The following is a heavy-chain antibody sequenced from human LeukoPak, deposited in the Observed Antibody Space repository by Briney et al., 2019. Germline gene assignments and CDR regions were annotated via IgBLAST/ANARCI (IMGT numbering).Heavy chain of an antibody. CDR1: GGSISSYY. D-gene: IGHD5-24*01. J-gene: IGHJ4*02. V-gene: IGHV4-59*01. CDR3: AMAARRDGYKTDY. CDR2: IYYSGST. Sequence: SETLSLTCTVSGGSISSYYWSWIRQPPGEGLEWIGYIYYSGSTNYNPSLKSRVTISVDTSKNQFSLKLSSVTAADTDVYYCAMAARRDGYKTDYWGQGTPVTVSS.